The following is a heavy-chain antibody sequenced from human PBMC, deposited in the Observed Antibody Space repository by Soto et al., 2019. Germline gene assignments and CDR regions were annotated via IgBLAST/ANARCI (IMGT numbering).Heavy chain of an antibody. CDR1: GFTFSSYA. CDR3: VKGAQSTRKFDS. J-gene: IGHJ5*01. V-gene: IGHV3-23*01. CDR2: ISVDGRGT. Sequence: GGSLRLSCVVSGFTFSSYAMSWVRQAPGEGLEWVSSISVDGRGTLYADSVQGRFTVSRDSSKNTLYLQMNNLRVEDTAVYYCVKGAQSTRKFDSWGQGTLVTVSS. D-gene: IGHD3-16*01.